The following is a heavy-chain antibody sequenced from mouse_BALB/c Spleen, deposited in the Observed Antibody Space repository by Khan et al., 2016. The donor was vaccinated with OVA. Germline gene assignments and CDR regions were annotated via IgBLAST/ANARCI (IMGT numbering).Heavy chain of an antibody. V-gene: IGHV9-1*02. J-gene: IGHJ1*01. CDR1: GYTFTNYG. CDR3: AIGASYWYFDV. CDR2: FNTSTGEP. Sequence: QIQLVQSGPELKKPGQTVKISCKASGYTFTNYGMNWVKQAPGKGFKWMGWFNTSTGEPTSPDDFQGRFAFSLATSASTAYLQIHNLNNEDMATYFCAIGASYWYFDVWGAGTTVTVSS. D-gene: IGHD3-3*01.